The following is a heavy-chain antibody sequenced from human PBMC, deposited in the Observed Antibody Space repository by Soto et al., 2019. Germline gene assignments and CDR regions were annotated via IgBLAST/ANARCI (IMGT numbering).Heavy chain of an antibody. CDR1: GFTFSDYY. D-gene: IGHD3-10*01. CDR3: ARDVRDGSGEYYFDY. J-gene: IGHJ4*02. CDR2: ISSSSSYT. V-gene: IGHV3-11*05. Sequence: QVQLVESGGGLVKPGGSLRLSCAASGFTFSDYYMSWIRQAPGKGLEWVSYISSSSSYTNYADSVKGRFTISRDNAKNSLYLQMNSLRAEDTAVYYCARDVRDGSGEYYFDYWGQGTLVTVSS.